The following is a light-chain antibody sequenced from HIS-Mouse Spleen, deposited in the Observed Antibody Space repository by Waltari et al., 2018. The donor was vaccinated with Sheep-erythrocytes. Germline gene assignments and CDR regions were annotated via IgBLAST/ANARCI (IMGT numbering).Light chain of an antibody. V-gene: IGLV2-8*01. CDR3: SSYAGSNNWV. Sequence: QSALTQPPSASGSPGQSVTIPCTGTSSDVGGYNYVSWYQQHPGKAPKPMIYEVSKRPSGVPECFSGSKSGNTASLTVSGLQAEDEADYYCSSYAGSNNWVFGGGTKLTVL. CDR1: SSDVGGYNY. CDR2: EVS. J-gene: IGLJ3*02.